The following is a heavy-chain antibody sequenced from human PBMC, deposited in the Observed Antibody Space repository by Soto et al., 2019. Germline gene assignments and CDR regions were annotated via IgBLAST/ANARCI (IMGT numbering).Heavy chain of an antibody. Sequence: QITLKESGPTLVKPTQTLTLTCTFSGFSLSTRGVGVGWIRQPPGKALEWLALTYWDDDKRYSPSLKSRLTISEDISKNQVVLTMTNMDPLDTGKYYCAHIAWPYGSWSYGGIDYWGQGTLVTVSS. V-gene: IGHV2-5*02. CDR2: TYWDDDK. CDR1: GFSLSTRGVG. CDR3: AHIAWPYGSWSYGGIDY. J-gene: IGHJ4*02. D-gene: IGHD3-10*01.